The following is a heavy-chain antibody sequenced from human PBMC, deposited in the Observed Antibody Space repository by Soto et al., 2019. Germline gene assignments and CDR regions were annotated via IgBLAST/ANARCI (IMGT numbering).Heavy chain of an antibody. J-gene: IGHJ4*02. Sequence: QVQLVQSGAEVKKPGASVKVSCKASGYTFTSYGISWVRQAPGQGLEWMGWISAYNGNTNYAQKLQGRVTMTTDTSTSTAYMELTSLRSDDTAVYYCARSYARPSTELPRFDYWGQGTLVTVSS. CDR3: ARSYARPSTELPRFDY. V-gene: IGHV1-18*01. CDR2: ISAYNGNT. D-gene: IGHD1-26*01. CDR1: GYTFTSYG.